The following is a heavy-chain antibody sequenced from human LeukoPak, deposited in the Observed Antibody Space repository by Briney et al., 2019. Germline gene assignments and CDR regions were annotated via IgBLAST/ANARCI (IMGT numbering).Heavy chain of an antibody. D-gene: IGHD3-9*01. V-gene: IGHV1-69*13. CDR1: VGTFIIHL. J-gene: IGHJ4*02. CDR2: ISPMLRTP. CDR3: ARPDIYGELSKFDY. Sequence: SVTVSCMSSVGTFIIHLFSWIRHAPGQGLAWVGQISPMLRTPNYAQKFRGRVTITADEASRTIYLDVHNLTSGDTAVYYCARPDIYGELSKFDYWGQGTPVPVSS.